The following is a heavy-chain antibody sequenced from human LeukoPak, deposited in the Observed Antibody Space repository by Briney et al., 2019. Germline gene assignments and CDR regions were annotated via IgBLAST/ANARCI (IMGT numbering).Heavy chain of an antibody. Sequence: GGSLRLSCAASGFTFSSYVMHWVRQAPGKGLEWVAVISYDGSNKYYADSVKGRFTISRDNSKNTLYLQMNSLRAEDTAVYYCARGGVGYAFDYWGQGTLVTVSS. D-gene: IGHD5-12*01. J-gene: IGHJ4*02. CDR2: ISYDGSNK. CDR1: GFTFSSYV. CDR3: ARGGVGYAFDY. V-gene: IGHV3-30*04.